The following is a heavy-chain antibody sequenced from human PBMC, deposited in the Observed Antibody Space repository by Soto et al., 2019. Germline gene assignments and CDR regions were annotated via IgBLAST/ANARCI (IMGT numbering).Heavy chain of an antibody. CDR1: GFTFTSSA. D-gene: IGHD3-3*01. CDR2: IVVGSGNT. CDR3: AAVPDYDFDYYGMDV. Sequence: SVKVSCKASGFTFTSSAVQWVRQARGQRLEWIGWIVVGSGNTNYAQKFQERVTITKDMSTSTAYMELSSLRSEDTAVYYCAAVPDYDFDYYGMDVWGQGTTVTVSS. V-gene: IGHV1-58*01. J-gene: IGHJ6*02.